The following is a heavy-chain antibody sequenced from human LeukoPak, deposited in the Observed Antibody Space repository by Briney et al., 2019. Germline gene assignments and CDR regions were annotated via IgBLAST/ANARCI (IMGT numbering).Heavy chain of an antibody. Sequence: GGSLRLSCAASGFTFSSYAMHWVRQAPGKGLEWVAVISYDGSNKYYADSVKGRFTISRDNSKNTLYLQMNSLRAEDTAVYYCARAYQIAAAGSYWGQGTLVTVSS. CDR1: GFTFSSYA. D-gene: IGHD6-13*01. CDR3: ARAYQIAAAGSY. V-gene: IGHV3-30*04. J-gene: IGHJ4*02. CDR2: ISYDGSNK.